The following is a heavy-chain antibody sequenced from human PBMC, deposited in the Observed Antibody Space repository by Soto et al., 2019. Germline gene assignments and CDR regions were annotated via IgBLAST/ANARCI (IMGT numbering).Heavy chain of an antibody. Sequence: PGGSLRLSCAASGFTFSSYGMHWVRQAPGKGLEWVAVIWYDGSNKYYADSVKGRFTISRDNSKNTLYLQMNSLRAEDTAVYYCARYYYDSSGYDGMDVWGQGTTVTVSS. CDR2: IWYDGSNK. J-gene: IGHJ6*02. D-gene: IGHD3-22*01. CDR3: ARYYYDSSGYDGMDV. CDR1: GFTFSSYG. V-gene: IGHV3-33*01.